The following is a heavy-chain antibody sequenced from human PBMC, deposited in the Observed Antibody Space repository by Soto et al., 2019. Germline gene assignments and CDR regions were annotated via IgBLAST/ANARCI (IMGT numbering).Heavy chain of an antibody. V-gene: IGHV6-1*01. D-gene: IGHD6-13*01. Sequence: QVQLQQSGPGLVKPSQTLSLTCAISGDTVSSSSAAWTWIRQSPSRGLEWLGRTYYRSTWGNDYAISVKSRITIHPDTSNNQFLLHLNSVTPEDTAVYYCARQIAATGTSGTFDYWGQGTLVTVSS. J-gene: IGHJ4*02. CDR3: ARQIAATGTSGTFDY. CDR1: GDTVSSSSAA. CDR2: TYYRSTWGN.